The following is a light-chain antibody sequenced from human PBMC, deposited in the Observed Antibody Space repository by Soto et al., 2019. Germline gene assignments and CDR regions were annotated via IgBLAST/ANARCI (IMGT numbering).Light chain of an antibody. CDR2: DDS. Sequence: GDRVTITCRASQSVPGWLAWYQQKPGKAPKLLISDDSSLESGVPSRFSGSGSGTEFTLTISSLQPDDFATYFCQQYNSYPITFGQGTRLEIK. J-gene: IGKJ5*01. CDR3: QQYNSYPIT. CDR1: QSVPGW. V-gene: IGKV1-5*01.